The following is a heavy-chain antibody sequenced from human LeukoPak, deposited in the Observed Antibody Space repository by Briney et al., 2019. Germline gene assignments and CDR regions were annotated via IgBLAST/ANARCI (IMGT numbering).Heavy chain of an antibody. CDR3: AKWGSRDYYYGLDV. CDR2: INIDRTSR. V-gene: IGHV3-74*01. J-gene: IGHJ6*02. Sequence: PGGSLRLSCAASGFTFSGYWMHWVRQAPGKGLVWISRINIDRTSRTYADSVKGRFTISRDNAKNTLYLQMNSLRAEDTAVYYCAKWGSRDYYYGLDVWGQGTTVTVSS. CDR1: GFTFSGYW. D-gene: IGHD3-16*01.